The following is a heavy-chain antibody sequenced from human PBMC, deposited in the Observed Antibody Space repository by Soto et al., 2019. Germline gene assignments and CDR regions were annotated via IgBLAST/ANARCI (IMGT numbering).Heavy chain of an antibody. CDR2: INSDGSST. D-gene: IGHD3-3*01. J-gene: IGHJ4*02. CDR3: ARAGTYYDFWSGYYPLDY. V-gene: IGHV3-74*01. CDR1: GSTFSSYW. Sequence: GGSLRLSCAASGSTFSSYWMHWVRQAPGKGLVWVSRINSDGSSTSYADSVKGRFTISRDNAKNTLYLQMNSLRAEDTAVYYCARAGTYYDFWSGYYPLDYWGQGTLVTVSS.